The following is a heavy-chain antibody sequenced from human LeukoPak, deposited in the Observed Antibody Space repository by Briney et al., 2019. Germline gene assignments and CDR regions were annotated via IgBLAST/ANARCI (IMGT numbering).Heavy chain of an antibody. CDR1: GGSISRNSYY. CDR2: IYYSGNT. Sequence: SETLSLTCTVSGGSISRNSYYWGWIRQPPGKGLEWIGSIYYSGNTVFNPSLKSRVTIFVDTSKSQFSLNLSSVTAADTAVYYCARQYSSSSWGLDVWGQGTTVAVSS. D-gene: IGHD6-6*01. CDR3: ARQYSSSSWGLDV. J-gene: IGHJ6*02. V-gene: IGHV4-39*01.